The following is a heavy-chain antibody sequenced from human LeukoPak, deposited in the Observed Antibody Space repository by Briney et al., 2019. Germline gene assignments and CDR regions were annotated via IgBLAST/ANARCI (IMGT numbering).Heavy chain of an antibody. J-gene: IGHJ6*03. CDR3: ATYYGSGSDSYYYYMDV. CDR1: GGSFSGYY. D-gene: IGHD3-10*01. Sequence: PSETLSLTCAVYGGSFSGYYWGWIRQPPGKGLEWIGEINHSGSTDYNPSFKSRVAISVDTSKNQFSLKLSSVTAADTAVYYCATYYGSGSDSYYYYMDVWGRGTTVTVSS. V-gene: IGHV4-34*01. CDR2: INHSGST.